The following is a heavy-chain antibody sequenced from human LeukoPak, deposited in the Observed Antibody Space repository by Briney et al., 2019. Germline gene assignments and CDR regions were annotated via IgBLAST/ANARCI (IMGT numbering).Heavy chain of an antibody. Sequence: SGPTLVNPTQTLTVTCTFSGFPLSTSGVGVGWIRQPPGKALEWLALIYWDDDKRYSPPLKSRLTITKDTSKNQVVLTMANMDPVDTATYYCAHTAYDILTGYYSLYFDYWGQGTLVTVSS. CDR3: AHTAYDILTGYYSLYFDY. D-gene: IGHD3-9*01. CDR1: GFPLSTSGVG. V-gene: IGHV2-5*02. J-gene: IGHJ4*02. CDR2: IYWDDDK.